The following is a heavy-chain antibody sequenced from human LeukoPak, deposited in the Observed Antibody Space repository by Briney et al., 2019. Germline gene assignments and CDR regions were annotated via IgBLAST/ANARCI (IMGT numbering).Heavy chain of an antibody. CDR1: GYTFTSYD. J-gene: IGHJ4*02. D-gene: IGHD3-22*01. CDR3: ARGLSDPDGYYDSSGYPY. V-gene: IGHV1-8*01. Sequence: ASVKVSCKASGYTFTSYDINWVRQATGQGREWMGWMNPNSGNTGYAQKFQGRVTMTRNTSISTAYMELSSLRSEDTAVYYCARGLSDPDGYYDSSGYPYWGQGTLVTVSS. CDR2: MNPNSGNT.